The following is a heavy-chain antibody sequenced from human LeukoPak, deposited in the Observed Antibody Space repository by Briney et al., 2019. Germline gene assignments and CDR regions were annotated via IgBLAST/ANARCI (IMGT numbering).Heavy chain of an antibody. Sequence: GGSLRLSCAASGFTFSGSAMHWVRQASGKGLEWVSAISGSGGSTYYADSVKGRFTISRDNSKNTLYLQMNSLRAEDTAVYYCAKYYDFWSGYYTSYYFDYWGQGTLVTVSS. CDR1: GFTFSGSA. J-gene: IGHJ4*02. CDR2: ISGSGGST. D-gene: IGHD3-3*01. CDR3: AKYYDFWSGYYTSYYFDY. V-gene: IGHV3-23*01.